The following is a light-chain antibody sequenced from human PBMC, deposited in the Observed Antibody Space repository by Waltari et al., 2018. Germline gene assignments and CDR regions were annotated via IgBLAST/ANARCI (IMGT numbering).Light chain of an antibody. Sequence: DIQMTQSPSTLSASVGDSVTITCRASHTIIRWLAGYQQKPGKAPYLLIYKASALQSGVPSRFSGSGSGSEFTLTISRLQPDDSAIYYCQQYNTYPRTFGQGTKVEIK. CDR3: QQYNTYPRT. CDR1: HTIIRW. V-gene: IGKV1-5*03. CDR2: KAS. J-gene: IGKJ1*01.